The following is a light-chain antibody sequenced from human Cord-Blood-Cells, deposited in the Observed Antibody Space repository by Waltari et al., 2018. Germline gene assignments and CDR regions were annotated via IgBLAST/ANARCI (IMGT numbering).Light chain of an antibody. Sequence: DIVMTKSPDSLVVSLGERALIYSKSSQSVLYSSNNKNYLAWYQQKPEQPPKLLIYWASTRESGVPDRFSGSGSGTDFTLTISSLQAEDVAVYYCQQSYSTPRTFGQGTKVEIK. J-gene: IGKJ1*01. CDR2: WAS. CDR1: QSVLYSSNNKNY. CDR3: QQSYSTPRT. V-gene: IGKV4-1*01.